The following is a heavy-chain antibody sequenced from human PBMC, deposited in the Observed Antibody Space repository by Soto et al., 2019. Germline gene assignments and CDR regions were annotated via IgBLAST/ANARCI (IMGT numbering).Heavy chain of an antibody. V-gene: IGHV3-74*01. CDR2: INSDGSST. J-gene: IGHJ4*02. Sequence: GGSLRLSCAASGFTFSSYWMHWVRQAPGKGLVWVSRINSDGSSTSYADSVKGRFTISRDNAKNTLYLQMNSLRAEDTAVYYCARGVGDYGDYAWYWGQGTLVTVSS. D-gene: IGHD4-17*01. CDR1: GFTFSSYW. CDR3: ARGVGDYGDYAWY.